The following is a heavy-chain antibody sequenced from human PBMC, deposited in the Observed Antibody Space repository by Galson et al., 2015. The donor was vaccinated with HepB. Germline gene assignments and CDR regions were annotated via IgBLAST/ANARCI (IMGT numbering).Heavy chain of an antibody. J-gene: IGHJ4*02. Sequence: QSGAEVKKPGESLRISCKGSGYSFTNYWISWVRQMPGKGLEWMGRIAPSDSYANYSPSFQGHVTISTDKSISTAYLQWSSLKASDTAMYYCARHISYYYDSSGPPAYWGQGTLVTVSS. V-gene: IGHV5-10-1*01. D-gene: IGHD3-22*01. CDR2: IAPSDSYA. CDR3: ARHISYYYDSSGPPAY. CDR1: GYSFTNYW.